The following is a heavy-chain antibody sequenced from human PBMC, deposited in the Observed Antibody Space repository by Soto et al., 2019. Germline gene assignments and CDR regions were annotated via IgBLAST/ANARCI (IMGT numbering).Heavy chain of an antibody. D-gene: IGHD2-15*01. Sequence: EVQLLESGGGLVQPGGSLRLSCAASGFTFSSYAMSWVRQAPGKGLEWVSAISGSGGSTYYADSVKGRFTISRDNSKNTLYLQMKSLRAEDTAVYYCAKDGDIVVVVAATHPEYFQHWGQGTLVTVSS. V-gene: IGHV3-23*01. CDR1: GFTFSSYA. CDR3: AKDGDIVVVVAATHPEYFQH. CDR2: ISGSGGST. J-gene: IGHJ1*01.